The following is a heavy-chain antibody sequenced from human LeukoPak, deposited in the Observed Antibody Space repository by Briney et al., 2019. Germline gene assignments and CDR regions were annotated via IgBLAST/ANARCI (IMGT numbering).Heavy chain of an antibody. D-gene: IGHD5-24*01. CDR1: GYTFTGYY. CDR3: ARVVEMATIGRGIFDY. CDR2: INPNSGGT. V-gene: IGHV1-2*02. J-gene: IGHJ4*02. Sequence: ASVKVSCKASGYTFTGYYMHWVRQAPGQGLEWMGWINPNSGGTNYAQKFQGRVTMTRDTSISTAYMELSRLRSHDTAVYYCARVVEMATIGRGIFDYWGQGTLVTVSS.